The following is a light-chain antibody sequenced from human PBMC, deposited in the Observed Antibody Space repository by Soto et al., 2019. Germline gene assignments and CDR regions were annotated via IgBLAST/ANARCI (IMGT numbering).Light chain of an antibody. J-gene: IGKJ1*01. V-gene: IGKV1-39*01. Sequence: DIQMTQSPSTLSASVRDRVTITCRASQSISSYLNWYQQKPGKAPKLLIYAASSLQSGVPSRFGGSGSGTDFTLTINSLQPEDFATYYCQQSYSAPRTFGQGTKVDIK. CDR1: QSISSY. CDR2: AAS. CDR3: QQSYSAPRT.